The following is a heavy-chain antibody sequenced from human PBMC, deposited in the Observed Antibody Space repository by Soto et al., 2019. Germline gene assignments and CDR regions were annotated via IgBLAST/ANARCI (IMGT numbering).Heavy chain of an antibody. CDR3: MTVTAVGSQWFGLHPLGPFDY. V-gene: IGHV3-30-3*01. D-gene: IGHD3-10*01. J-gene: IGHJ4*02. CDR1: GFTFSSYA. Sequence: PGGSLRLSCAASGFTFSSYAMHWVRQAPGKGLEWVAVISYDGSNKYYADSVKGRFTISRDNSKSTLYLQMDSLRPEDTAVYHCMTVTAVGSQWFGLHPLGPFDYWGQGTLVTVSS. CDR2: ISYDGSNK.